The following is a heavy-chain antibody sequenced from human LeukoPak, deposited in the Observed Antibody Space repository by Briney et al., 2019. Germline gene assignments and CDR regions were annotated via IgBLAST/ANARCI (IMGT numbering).Heavy chain of an antibody. CDR2: ISSFGSTI. Sequence: GGSLRLSCAASEFTFSSYEMNWVRQAPGKGLEWVSYISSFGSTIYYADSVQGRFTISRDNAKNSLFLQMNSLRAEDTAVYYCARSPNYKGFFDYWGQGTLVTVSS. J-gene: IGHJ4*02. CDR1: EFTFSSYE. V-gene: IGHV3-48*03. CDR3: ARSPNYKGFFDY. D-gene: IGHD3-10*01.